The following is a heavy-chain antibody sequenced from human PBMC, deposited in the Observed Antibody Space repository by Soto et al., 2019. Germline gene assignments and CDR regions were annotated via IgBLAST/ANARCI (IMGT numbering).Heavy chain of an antibody. D-gene: IGHD6-19*01. CDR1: GLTFSNYW. CDR2: INTDGSNT. V-gene: IGHV3-74*01. CDR3: ARDQSVAGPTTLDY. J-gene: IGHJ4*02. Sequence: EVQLVESGGGLVQPGGSLRLSCAASGLTFSNYWRHWARQVPGKGLVWVSRINTDGSNTIYADSVKGRFTISRDNAKNTLYLQMNSLRAEDTAVYYCARDQSVAGPTTLDYWGQGTLVTVSS.